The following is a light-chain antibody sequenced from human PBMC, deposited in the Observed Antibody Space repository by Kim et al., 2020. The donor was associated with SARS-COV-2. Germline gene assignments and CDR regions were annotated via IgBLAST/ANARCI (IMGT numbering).Light chain of an antibody. V-gene: IGLV1-44*01. J-gene: IGLJ2*01. CDR2: HDD. CDR1: TSGVGSNT. Sequence: GQTVTISFSGSTSGVGSNTVSWYRLFPGTAPKFRIYHDDYRPSGVPDRFSGSRSGTLASLVISGLQSDDEGVYYCAAWDDRLNALVFGGGTKVTVL. CDR3: AAWDDRLNALV.